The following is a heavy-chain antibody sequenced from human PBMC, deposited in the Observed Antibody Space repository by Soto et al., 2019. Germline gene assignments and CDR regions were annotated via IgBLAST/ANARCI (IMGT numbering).Heavy chain of an antibody. CDR1: GGSFNGYF. CDR2: VIPTHGSE. D-gene: IGHD2-2*03. CDR3: AIGITTPGYRRYMAV. Sequence: VQLVQSGAEMKKPGSSVRVSCKASGGSFNGYFITWVRQAPGQGLEWVGRVIPTHGSENHARKFRDRITLTADTLMHTAFLDLSSLTSEVTARYYCAIGITTPGYRRYMAVWGKGNKVNVSS. V-gene: IGHV1-69*08. J-gene: IGHJ6*03.